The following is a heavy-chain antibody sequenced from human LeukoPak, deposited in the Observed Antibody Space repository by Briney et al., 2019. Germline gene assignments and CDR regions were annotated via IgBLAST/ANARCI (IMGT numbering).Heavy chain of an antibody. D-gene: IGHD1-26*01. J-gene: IGHJ3*02. CDR1: GYTFINYA. V-gene: IGHV1-18*01. CDR2: IGTYNGNT. Sequence: ASVKVSCKASGYTFINYAISWVRQAPGQGLEWMGWIGTYNGNTKYAQEFQGRVTMTTDTSTSTGYMELRNLRSDGTAVHFCVREWDHTRMTFDIWGQGTMVTVSS. CDR3: VREWDHTRMTFDI.